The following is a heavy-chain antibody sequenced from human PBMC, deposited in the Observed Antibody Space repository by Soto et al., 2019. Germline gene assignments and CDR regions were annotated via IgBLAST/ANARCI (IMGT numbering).Heavy chain of an antibody. CDR3: ARMTGGGAGWFDP. V-gene: IGHV1-2*02. J-gene: IGHJ5*02. Sequence: ASVKVSCKTSGATFTGYYIHWVRQAPGQGLEWMGWINPNSGGTNYAQKFLGRVTMTRDTSISTAYMELRRLISDDTAVYYWARMTGGGAGWFDPWGQGTLVTVSS. CDR1: GATFTGYY. D-gene: IGHD3-9*01. CDR2: INPNSGGT.